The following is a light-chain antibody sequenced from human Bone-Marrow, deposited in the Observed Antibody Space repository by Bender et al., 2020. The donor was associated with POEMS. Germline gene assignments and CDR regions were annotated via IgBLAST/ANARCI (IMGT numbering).Light chain of an antibody. V-gene: IGLV4-69*01. Sequence: QLVLTQPPSASASLGASVKLTCTLSSGYSNYAIAWHQQQPGKGPRQLMKLDSDGSHDKGDGIPDRFSGSSSGAERYLTISSLQSEDEADYYCQVWDSSSEHPVFGGGTKLTVL. CDR2: LDSDGSH. CDR1: SGYSNYA. J-gene: IGLJ3*02. CDR3: QVWDSSSEHPV.